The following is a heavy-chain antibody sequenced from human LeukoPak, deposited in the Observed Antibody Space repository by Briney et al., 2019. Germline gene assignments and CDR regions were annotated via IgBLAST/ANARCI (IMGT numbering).Heavy chain of an antibody. Sequence: SQTLSLTCTVSGGSISSGAYCWSWIRQHPGKGLEWIGFIYYSGTTYYNPSLKSRLTLSKDTSKNHFSLTLSSVTAADTAVYYCARAHGSGGDYFDYWGQGTLVTVSS. CDR3: ARAHGSGGDYFDY. CDR2: IYYSGTT. J-gene: IGHJ4*02. V-gene: IGHV4-31*03. CDR1: GGSISSGAYC. D-gene: IGHD5-12*01.